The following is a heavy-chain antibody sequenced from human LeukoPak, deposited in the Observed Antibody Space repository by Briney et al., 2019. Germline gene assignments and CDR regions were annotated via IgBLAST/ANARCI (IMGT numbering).Heavy chain of an antibody. CDR3: ARDRLQLQS. D-gene: IGHD1-1*01. Sequence: SETLSLTCTVSGGSVSNYYWNWIRQPPGKGLEWIGYIYYTGNTNYNPSLKSRVTISVDTSKNQFSLKLSSVTAADTAVYYCARDRLQLQSWGQGTLVTVSS. J-gene: IGHJ5*02. CDR2: IYYTGNT. V-gene: IGHV4-59*02. CDR1: GGSVSNYY.